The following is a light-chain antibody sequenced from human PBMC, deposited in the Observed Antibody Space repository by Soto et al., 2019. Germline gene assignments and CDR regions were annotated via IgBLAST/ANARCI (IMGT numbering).Light chain of an antibody. CDR2: KAS. Sequence: DIQMTQSPSTLSGSVGDRVTITCRASQTISSWLAWYQQKPGKAPKLLIYKASTLKSEVPSRFSGSGSGTEFALTISSLQPDDFATYYCQQYNIYWTFGQGTKV. CDR1: QTISSW. CDR3: QQYNIYWT. V-gene: IGKV1-5*03. J-gene: IGKJ1*01.